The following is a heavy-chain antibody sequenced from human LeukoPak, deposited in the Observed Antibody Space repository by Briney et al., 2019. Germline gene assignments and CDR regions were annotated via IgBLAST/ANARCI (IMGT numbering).Heavy chain of an antibody. V-gene: IGHV4-34*01. CDR1: GESFSGYY. Sequence: PSETLSLTCAVYGESFSGYYWSWIRQPPGKGLEWIGEINHSGSTNYNPSLKSRVTISVDTSKNQFSLKLSSVTAADTAVYYCARVVQYSYGSYGMDVWGQGTTVTVSS. CDR3: ARVVQYSYGSYGMDV. J-gene: IGHJ6*02. CDR2: INHSGST. D-gene: IGHD5-18*01.